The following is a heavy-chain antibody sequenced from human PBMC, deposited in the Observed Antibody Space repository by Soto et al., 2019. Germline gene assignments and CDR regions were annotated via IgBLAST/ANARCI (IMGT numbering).Heavy chain of an antibody. J-gene: IGHJ6*02. V-gene: IGHV1-69*13. Sequence: GASVKVSCKASGGTFSSYAISWVRQAPGQGLEWMGGIIPIFGTANYAQKFQGRVTITADESTSTAYMELSSLRSEDTAVYYCALKNNWNYRRTGYYGMDVWGQGTTVTVSS. D-gene: IGHD1-7*01. CDR1: GGTFSSYA. CDR2: IIPIFGTA. CDR3: ALKNNWNYRRTGYYGMDV.